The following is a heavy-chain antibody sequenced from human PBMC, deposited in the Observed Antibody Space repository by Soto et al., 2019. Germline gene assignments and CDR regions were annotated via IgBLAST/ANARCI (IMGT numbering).Heavy chain of an antibody. J-gene: IGHJ5*02. V-gene: IGHV3-9*03. CDR1: GFIFYHYV. CDR2: LSCHRSSI. D-gene: IGHD3-22*01. CDR3: VKGGSRHYYDSSGLGGFDP. Sequence: SLRLSCAASGFIFYHYVIHWVRQVPGTGLEWVTGLSCHRSSIGYADSVQCRFTICRGKVKTSRRLQMNCLITEDIDLYYNVKGGSRHYYDSSGLGGFDPWGEGTLVSVS.